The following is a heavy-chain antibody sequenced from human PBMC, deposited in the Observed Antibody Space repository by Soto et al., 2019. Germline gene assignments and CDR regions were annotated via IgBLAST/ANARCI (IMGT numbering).Heavy chain of an antibody. V-gene: IGHV1-69*02. D-gene: IGHD3-22*01. J-gene: IGHJ4*01. Sequence: QVQLVQSGAEVKKPGSSVKVSCKASGGTFSSYTISWVRQAPGQGLEWMGRIIPILGIANYAQKFQGRVTITADKSTSTAYMELRSLRSEDTAVYYCASSRYYDSSGYSPYYFDYWGQGTLVTVSS. CDR1: GGTFSSYT. CDR2: IIPILGIA. CDR3: ASSRYYDSSGYSPYYFDY.